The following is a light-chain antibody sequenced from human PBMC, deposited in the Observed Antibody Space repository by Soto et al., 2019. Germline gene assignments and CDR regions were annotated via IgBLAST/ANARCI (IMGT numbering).Light chain of an antibody. CDR2: EVS. CDR1: SSDVGAYNY. CDR3: SSYTTSSTGV. Sequence: QSALTQPASVSGSPGQSITISCTGTSSDVGAYNYVSWYQQHPDKAPKLMIYEVSNRPSGVSNRFSGSKSGNTASLTISGLQAEDEADYYCSSYTTSSTGVFGGGTQLTVL. J-gene: IGLJ3*02. V-gene: IGLV2-14*01.